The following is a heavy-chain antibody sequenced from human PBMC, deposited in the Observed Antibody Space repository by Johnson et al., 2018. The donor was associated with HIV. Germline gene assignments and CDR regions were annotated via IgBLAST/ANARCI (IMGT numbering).Heavy chain of an antibody. V-gene: IGHV3-30*04. J-gene: IGHJ3*02. Sequence: QVQLVESGGGVVQPGRSLRLSCAASGFTFSMYSMHWVRQAPGKGLEWVALISYDGSNEYYADSVKGRFTISRDNSKNTLYLQMSSLRTEDTAVYNCARVLGARGPGAFDIWGQGTMVTVSS. CDR1: GFTFSMYS. CDR2: ISYDGSNE. CDR3: ARVLGARGPGAFDI.